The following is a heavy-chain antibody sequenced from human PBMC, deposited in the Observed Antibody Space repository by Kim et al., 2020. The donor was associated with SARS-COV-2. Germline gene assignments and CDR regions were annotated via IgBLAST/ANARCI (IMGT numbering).Heavy chain of an antibody. CDR1: GFTFSSYA. J-gene: IGHJ2*01. Sequence: GGSLRLSCAASGFTFSSYAMSWVRQAPGKGLEWVSAISGSGGSTYYADSVKGRFTISRDNSKNTLYLQMNSLRAEDTAVYYCAKDGRYTWNYFNPWYFDLWGRGTLVTVSS. CDR3: AKDGRYTWNYFNPWYFDL. V-gene: IGHV3-23*01. CDR2: ISGSGGST. D-gene: IGHD1-7*01.